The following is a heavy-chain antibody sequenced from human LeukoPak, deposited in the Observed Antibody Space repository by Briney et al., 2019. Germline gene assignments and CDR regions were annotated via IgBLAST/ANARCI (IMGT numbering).Heavy chain of an antibody. Sequence: PSETLSLACTVSGGSISSYYWSWIRQPPGKGLEWIGYIYYRGSTNYNPSLNTRATISVYTSTTQSSLKLSSVTAAETAVYYCARAKIFGGVIGIAYWGQGTLVTVSS. D-gene: IGHD3-16*02. CDR3: ARAKIFGGVIGIAY. V-gene: IGHV4-59*01. J-gene: IGHJ4*02. CDR2: IYYRGST. CDR1: GGSISSYY.